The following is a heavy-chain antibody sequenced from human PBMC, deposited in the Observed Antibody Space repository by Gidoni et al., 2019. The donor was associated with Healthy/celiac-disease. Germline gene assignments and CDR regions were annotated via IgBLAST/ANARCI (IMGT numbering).Heavy chain of an antibody. Sequence: QITLQESGPTLVKPTQTLTLTCTFSEISLSTSGVGVGWLRQPPGKALEWLALIYWDDDTRYSPSLKSRLTMTKDTSKNQVVLTMTNKDPVDTAEYYGAHGGYSSSFGFGIWGQGTLVTVSS. CDR2: IYWDDDT. V-gene: IGHV2-5*02. J-gene: IGHJ4*02. CDR3: AHGGYSSSFGFGI. CDR1: EISLSTSGVG. D-gene: IGHD6-13*01.